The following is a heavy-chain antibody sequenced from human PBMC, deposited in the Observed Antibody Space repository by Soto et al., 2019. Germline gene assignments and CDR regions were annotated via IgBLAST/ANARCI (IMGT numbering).Heavy chain of an antibody. D-gene: IGHD3-3*01. V-gene: IGHV3-23*01. CDR2: ISGSGGST. CDR3: AKGNDYWSGLFDS. Sequence: PGGSLRLSCAASGFTFSSYAMNWVRQAPGKGLEWVSTISGSGGSTYYADSVKGRFTISRDNSKNTLYLQMNSLRAEDTAFYYCAKGNDYWSGLFDSWGQGTLVTVSS. CDR1: GFTFSSYA. J-gene: IGHJ4*02.